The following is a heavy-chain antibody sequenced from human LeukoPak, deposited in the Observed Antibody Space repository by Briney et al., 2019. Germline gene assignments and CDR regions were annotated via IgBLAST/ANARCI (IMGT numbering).Heavy chain of an antibody. Sequence: GGSLRLSCAASGFTFSSYTMNWFRQAPAKGGEWLANINQDGSEKYYVDSVKGRFTISRDNAKNSLYLQMNSLRAEDTAVYYCARAARDYYGSGSYHYFDYWGQGTLVTVSS. J-gene: IGHJ4*02. CDR3: ARAARDYYGSGSYHYFDY. CDR2: INQDGSEK. D-gene: IGHD3-10*01. V-gene: IGHV3-7*01. CDR1: GFTFSSYT.